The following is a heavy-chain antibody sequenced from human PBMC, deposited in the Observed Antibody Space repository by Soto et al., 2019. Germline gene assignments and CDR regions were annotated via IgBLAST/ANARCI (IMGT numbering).Heavy chain of an antibody. Sequence: QVQLVQSGAEVKKPGASVKVSCKASGYTFTSYGINWVRQAPGQGLEWMGWISAYNVNTNYAQSLQARVTMTTDTSTSTAYIELRSLRSDDTAVYYCARESDYYGSGSYYLPDYWGQGTLVTVSS. CDR3: ARESDYYGSGSYYLPDY. CDR1: GYTFTSYG. V-gene: IGHV1-18*01. D-gene: IGHD3-10*01. J-gene: IGHJ4*02. CDR2: ISAYNVNT.